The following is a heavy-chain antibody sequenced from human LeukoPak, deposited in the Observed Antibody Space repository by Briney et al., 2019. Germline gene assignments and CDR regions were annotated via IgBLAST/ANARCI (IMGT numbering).Heavy chain of an antibody. CDR2: INPSGGST. CDR1: GYTFTSYY. V-gene: IGHV1-46*01. CDR3: LLITYYYDSSGYSQPDY. Sequence: GASVKFSCKASGYTFTSYYMHWVRQAPGQGLEWMGIINPSGGSTSYAQKFQGRVTMTRDTSTSTVYMELSSLRSEDTVVYYCLLITYYYDSSGYSQPDYWGQGTLVTVSS. J-gene: IGHJ4*02. D-gene: IGHD3-22*01.